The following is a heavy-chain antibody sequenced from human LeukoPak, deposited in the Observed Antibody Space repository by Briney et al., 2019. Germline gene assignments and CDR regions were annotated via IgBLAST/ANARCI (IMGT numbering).Heavy chain of an antibody. CDR2: IYYSGST. CDR1: GGSISSSSYY. V-gene: IGHV4-39*07. Sequence: PSETLSLTCTVSGGSISSSSYYWGWIRQPPGKGLEWIGSIYYSGSTYYNPSLKSRVTISVDTSKNQFSLKLSSVTAADTAVYYCARVYYSSSYDYWYFDLWGRGTLVTVPS. CDR3: ARVYYSSSYDYWYFDL. J-gene: IGHJ2*01. D-gene: IGHD6-13*01.